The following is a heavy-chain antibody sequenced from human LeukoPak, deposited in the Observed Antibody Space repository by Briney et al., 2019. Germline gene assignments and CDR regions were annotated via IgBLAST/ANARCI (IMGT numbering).Heavy chain of an antibody. CDR3: ARGSNYVSDYYFDV. Sequence: KPSETLSLTCAVYGVSLRGYYWSWIRQSPEKGLEWIGEVNHEGDSIYSPPLKSRLTVSVDMSKNQFSLNLRSVTAADTAVYFCARGSNYVSDYYFDVWGKGTTVIVSS. V-gene: IGHV4-34*01. D-gene: IGHD4-11*01. J-gene: IGHJ6*03. CDR2: VNHEGDS. CDR1: GVSLRGYY.